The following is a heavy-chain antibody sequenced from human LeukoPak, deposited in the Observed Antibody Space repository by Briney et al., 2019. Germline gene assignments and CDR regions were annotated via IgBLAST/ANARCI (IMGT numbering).Heavy chain of an antibody. CDR3: ARNLVWGGSSSSLGY. CDR1: GFTFSSYE. J-gene: IGHJ4*02. Sequence: GGSLRLSCAASGFTFSSYEMNWVRQAPGKGLEWVSYISSSGSTIYYADSVKGRFTISRDNAKNSVFLQMKSLRADDTAIYYCARNLVWGGSSSSLGYWGQGTLVTVAS. CDR2: ISSSGSTI. D-gene: IGHD6-6*01. V-gene: IGHV3-48*03.